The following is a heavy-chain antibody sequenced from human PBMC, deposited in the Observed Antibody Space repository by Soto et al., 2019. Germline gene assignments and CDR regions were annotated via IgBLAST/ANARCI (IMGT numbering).Heavy chain of an antibody. CDR1: GYTFTSYG. Sequence: ASVKVSCKASGYTFTSYGISWVRQAPGQGLEWMGWISAYNGNTNYAQKLQGRVTMTTDTSTSTDYMELRSLRSDDTAVYYCARDGTYYYDSSHKAHDAFDIWGQGTMVTVSS. CDR2: ISAYNGNT. CDR3: ARDGTYYYDSSHKAHDAFDI. D-gene: IGHD3-22*01. V-gene: IGHV1-18*04. J-gene: IGHJ3*02.